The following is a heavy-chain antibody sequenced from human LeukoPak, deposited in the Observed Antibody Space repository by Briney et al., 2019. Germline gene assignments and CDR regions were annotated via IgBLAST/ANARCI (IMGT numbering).Heavy chain of an antibody. D-gene: IGHD3-9*01. V-gene: IGHV3-23*01. J-gene: IGHJ4*02. CDR2: ISGSGGST. Sequence: GGSLRLSCAASGFTFSIYAMSWVRQAPGKGLEWVSAISGSGGSTYYADSVKGRFTISRDNSKNTLYLQMNSLRAEDTAVYYCAKDAKASYFDWLSYSYYFDYWGQGTLVTVSS. CDR3: AKDAKASYFDWLSYSYYFDY. CDR1: GFTFSIYA.